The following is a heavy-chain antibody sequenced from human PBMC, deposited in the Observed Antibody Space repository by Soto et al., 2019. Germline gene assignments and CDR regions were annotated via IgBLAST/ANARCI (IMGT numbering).Heavy chain of an antibody. Sequence: ASVKVSCKASGYTFTSYYMHWVRHAPGQGLEWMGIINPSGGSTSYAQKFQGRVTMTRDTSTSTVYMELSSLRSEDTAVYYCARDQGPSRRDHDFWSGYSIHYWGQGTLVHVSS. CDR1: GYTFTSYY. J-gene: IGHJ4*02. V-gene: IGHV1-46*03. CDR2: INPSGGST. CDR3: ARDQGPSRRDHDFWSGYSIHY. D-gene: IGHD3-3*01.